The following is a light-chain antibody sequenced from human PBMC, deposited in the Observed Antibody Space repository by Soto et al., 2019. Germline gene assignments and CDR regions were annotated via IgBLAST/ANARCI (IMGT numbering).Light chain of an antibody. CDR2: GAS. CDR1: QGVSGN. V-gene: IGKV3-15*01. CDR3: QQYNNWPPYT. J-gene: IGKJ2*01. Sequence: EIVMTQSPATLSVSPGERATLSCRASQGVSGNLAWYQQKPGQAPRLLIYGASTRATGIPARFSGSGSGTEFTLTISSLQSEDFAVYYCQQYNNWPPYTFGQGTKVDIK.